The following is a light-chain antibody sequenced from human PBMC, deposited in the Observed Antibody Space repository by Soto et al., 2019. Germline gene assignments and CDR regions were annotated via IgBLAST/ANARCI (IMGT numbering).Light chain of an antibody. V-gene: IGKV2-30*01. CDR3: MQGTHWPIT. CDR2: QVS. J-gene: IGKJ5*01. CDR1: EGFVSADGNTY. Sequence: DVVRPRSPLSFTVTLGHAPSTPCRPIEGFVSADGNTYFHGFQQRPGQSPRRLIYQVSNRASGVPDRFSGSGSDTDFTLKISRVEAEDVGVYYCMQGTHWPITFGQGTGLEI.